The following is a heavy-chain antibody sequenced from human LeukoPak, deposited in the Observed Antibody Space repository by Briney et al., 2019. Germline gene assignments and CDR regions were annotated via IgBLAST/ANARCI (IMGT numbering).Heavy chain of an antibody. CDR3: HTVTTSWFFDL. CDR1: GFTFSSYSMN. D-gene: IGHD4-11*01. Sequence: GSLRLSCAASGFTFSSYSMNWVRQAPGKGLEWIGGIYYSGSTYYSPSLKSRVTISVDTSKNQFSLKLSSVTAADTAVYYCHTVTTSWFFDLWGRGTLVTVSS. V-gene: IGHV4-59*05. J-gene: IGHJ2*01. CDR2: IYYSGST.